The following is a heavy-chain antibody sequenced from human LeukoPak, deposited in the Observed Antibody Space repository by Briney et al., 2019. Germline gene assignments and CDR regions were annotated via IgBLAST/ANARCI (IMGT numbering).Heavy chain of an antibody. J-gene: IGHJ6*03. D-gene: IGHD6-13*01. CDR3: ASDNRYSSSWYAGFYYYYYMDV. CDR1: GGSISSSSYY. Sequence: SETLSLTCTVSGGSISSSSYYWGWIRQPPGKGLEWIGSIYYSGRTYYNPSLKSRVTISVDTSKNQFSLKLSSVTAADTAVYYCASDNRYSSSWYAGFYYYYYMDVWGKGTTVTVSS. V-gene: IGHV4-39*07. CDR2: IYYSGRT.